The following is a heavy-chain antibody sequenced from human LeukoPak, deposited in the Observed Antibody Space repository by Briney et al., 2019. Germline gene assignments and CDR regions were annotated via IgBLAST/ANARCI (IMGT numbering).Heavy chain of an antibody. CDR3: TTDPVGMDV. Sequence: HAGGSLRLSCAASGFTFSSYAMHWVRQAPGKGLEWVAVISYDGSNKYYADSVKGRFTISRDNSKNTLYLQMNSLRAEDTAVYYCTTDPVGMDVWGQGTTVTVSS. J-gene: IGHJ6*02. CDR1: GFTFSSYA. V-gene: IGHV3-30*04. CDR2: ISYDGSNK.